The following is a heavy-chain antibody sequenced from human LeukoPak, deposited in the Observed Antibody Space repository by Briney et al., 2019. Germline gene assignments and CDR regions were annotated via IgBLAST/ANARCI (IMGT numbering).Heavy chain of an antibody. CDR3: ARDLMGATSGGY. D-gene: IGHD1-26*01. Sequence: GGSLRLSCAASGFTFNRNSMNWVRQAPGKGLEWVSYTTSSSTTIYYADSVKGRFTISRDNAKNSLYLQMNSLRAEDTAMHYCARDLMGATSGGYWGQGTLVTVSS. J-gene: IGHJ4*02. V-gene: IGHV3-48*01. CDR2: TTSSSTTI. CDR1: GFTFNRNS.